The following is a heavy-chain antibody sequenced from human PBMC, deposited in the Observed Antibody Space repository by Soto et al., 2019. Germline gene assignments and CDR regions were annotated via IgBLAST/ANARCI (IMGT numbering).Heavy chain of an antibody. CDR2: IDHSGST. CDR3: ARVGDANLLYCSSTSCYKRWFDP. V-gene: IGHV4-34*01. CDR1: GGSFSGYY. J-gene: IGHJ5*02. Sequence: KASETLSLTCAVYGGSFSGYYWSWIRQPPGKGLEWIGEIDHSGSTNYNPSLKSRVTISVDTSKNQFSLKLSSVTAADTAVYYCARVGDANLLYCSSTSCYKRWFDPWGQGTLVTVSS. D-gene: IGHD2-2*02.